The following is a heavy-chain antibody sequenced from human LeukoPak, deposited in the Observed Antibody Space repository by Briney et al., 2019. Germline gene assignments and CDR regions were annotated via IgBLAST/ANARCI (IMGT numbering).Heavy chain of an antibody. Sequence: SQTVSLTCTGSGGSISSGSYYWSWIRQPAGKGLEWIGRIYTSGSTNYNPSLKSRVTISVDTSKNQFSLKLSSVTAADTAVYYCARGRWSGYNNWFDPWGQGTLVTVSS. V-gene: IGHV4-61*02. CDR3: ARGRWSGYNNWFDP. J-gene: IGHJ5*02. D-gene: IGHD3-3*01. CDR1: GGSISSGSYY. CDR2: IYTSGST.